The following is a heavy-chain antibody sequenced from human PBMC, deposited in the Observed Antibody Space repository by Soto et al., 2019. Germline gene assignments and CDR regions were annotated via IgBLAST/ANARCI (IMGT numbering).Heavy chain of an antibody. CDR1: GFTFSSYS. Sequence: GGSLRLSCAASGFTFSSYSMNWVPQAPGKGLEWVSSISSSSSYIYYADSVKGRFTISRDNAKNSLYLQMNSLRAEDTAVYYCARGDDSSGYYPGAFDIWGQGTMVTVSS. CDR3: ARGDDSSGYYPGAFDI. V-gene: IGHV3-21*01. CDR2: ISSSSSYI. D-gene: IGHD3-22*01. J-gene: IGHJ3*02.